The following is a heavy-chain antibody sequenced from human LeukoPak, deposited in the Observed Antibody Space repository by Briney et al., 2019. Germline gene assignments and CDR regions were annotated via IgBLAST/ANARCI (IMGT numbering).Heavy chain of an antibody. Sequence: PGGSLRLSCADSGLTVSSNYMTWVRQAPGKGLEWVSVIYSGGSTYYADSVKGRFTISRDNSKNTLYLQMNSLRAEDTAVYYCARVWGDGYNWGAFDIWGQGTMVTVSS. CDR3: ARVWGDGYNWGAFDI. J-gene: IGHJ3*02. CDR2: IYSGGST. V-gene: IGHV3-66*01. CDR1: GLTVSSNY. D-gene: IGHD5-24*01.